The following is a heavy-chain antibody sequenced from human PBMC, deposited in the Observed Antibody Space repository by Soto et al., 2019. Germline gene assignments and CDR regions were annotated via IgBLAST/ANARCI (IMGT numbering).Heavy chain of an antibody. CDR2: IYYSGST. CDR1: GGSINSNTYY. CDR3: ARPLDSDYTWNRAFDV. V-gene: IGHV4-39*01. J-gene: IGHJ3*01. D-gene: IGHD5-12*01. Sequence: QLQLQESGPGLVKPSETLSLTCSISGGSINSNTYYWGWIRQPPGKGLEWIGSIYYSGSTYYNPSLKSRVTTSVDTSKNQFSLKLSSVTAADTAVYYCARPLDSDYTWNRAFDVWGPGTMVTVSS.